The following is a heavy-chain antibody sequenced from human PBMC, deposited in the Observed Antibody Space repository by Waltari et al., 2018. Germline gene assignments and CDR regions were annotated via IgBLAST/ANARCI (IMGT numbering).Heavy chain of an antibody. CDR3: ARQGSWTFDI. CDR2: IKGDGTET. V-gene: IGHV3-7*01. D-gene: IGHD3-10*01. Sequence: EVQMVESGGGLVQPGGSLRLSCVSSGFSLSDYWMSWVRQAPGRGLEWLGNIKGDGTETFHVDSVKGRFTISRDNARNTLFLQMNNLGAGDTAVFYCARQGSWTFDIWGQGTVVTVSS. CDR1: GFSLSDYW. J-gene: IGHJ3*02.